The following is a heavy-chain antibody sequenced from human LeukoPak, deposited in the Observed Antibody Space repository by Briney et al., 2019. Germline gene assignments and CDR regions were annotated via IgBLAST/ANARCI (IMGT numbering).Heavy chain of an antibody. D-gene: IGHD4-17*01. V-gene: IGHV1-46*01. CDR3: ARDGGRIATTVTPWNY. Sequence: GASVKVSCKASGYTFTSYGISWVRQAPGQGLEWMGIINPSGGSTSYAQKFQGRVTMTRDTSTSTVYMALSSLRSEDTAVYYCARDGGRIATTVTPWNYWGQGTLVTVSS. J-gene: IGHJ4*02. CDR1: GYTFTSYG. CDR2: INPSGGST.